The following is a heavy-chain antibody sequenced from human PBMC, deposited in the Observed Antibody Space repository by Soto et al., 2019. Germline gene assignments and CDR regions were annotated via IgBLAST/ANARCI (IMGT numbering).Heavy chain of an antibody. Sequence: QVQLVQSGAEVKKPGASVKVSCKASGYTFTSYGISWVRQAPGQGLEWMGWISAYNGNTNYAQKLQGRVTMNTDTYTSTAYMELRSLRSDDTAVYYCAGGGRGLMVYAIQDYWGQGTLVTVSS. V-gene: IGHV1-18*01. J-gene: IGHJ4*02. CDR3: AGGGRGLMVYAIQDY. CDR1: GYTFTSYG. D-gene: IGHD2-8*01. CDR2: ISAYNGNT.